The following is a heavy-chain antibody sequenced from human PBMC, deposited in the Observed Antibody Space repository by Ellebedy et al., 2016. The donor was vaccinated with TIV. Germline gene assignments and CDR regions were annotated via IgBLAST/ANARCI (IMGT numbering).Heavy chain of an antibody. CDR2: ISSSSSTI. V-gene: IGHV3-48*01. CDR3: AKDLGGYYDPIDS. D-gene: IGHD3-3*01. CDR1: GFTFSSYS. Sequence: GGSLRLXXAASGFTFSSYSMNWVRQAPGKGLEWVSYISSSSSTIYYADSVKGRFTISKDKSKNTVYLQMDSLRAEDTAVYYCAKDLGGYYDPIDSWGQGTLVTVSA. J-gene: IGHJ4*02.